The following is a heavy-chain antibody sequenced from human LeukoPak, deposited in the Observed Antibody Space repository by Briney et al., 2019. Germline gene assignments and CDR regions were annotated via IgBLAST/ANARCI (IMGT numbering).Heavy chain of an antibody. V-gene: IGHV4-39*01. J-gene: IGHJ4*02. CDR1: GGSISSSSYY. CDR2: IYYSGST. CDR3: ASRYYYDSSGYWSDYFDY. D-gene: IGHD3-22*01. Sequence: PSETLSLTCTVSGGSISSSSYYWGWIRQPPGKGLEWIGSIYYSGSTYYNPSLKSRVTISVDTSKNQFSLKLSSVTAADTAVYYCASRYYYDSSGYWSDYFDYWGQGTLVTVSS.